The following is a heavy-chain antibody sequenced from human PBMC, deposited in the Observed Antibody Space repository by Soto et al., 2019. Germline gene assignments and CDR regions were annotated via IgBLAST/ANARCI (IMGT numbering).Heavy chain of an antibody. V-gene: IGHV1-69*12. CDR1: GGTFGSYA. Sequence: QVQLVQSGADVKKPGSSVKVSCKASGGTFGSYAISWVRQAPGQGLEWMGGIIPIFDIENYAQKFQGRGTITADESTSTAHMELSRLRSEDTAVYYCARGYSYSFGMDVWGQGTTVTVSS. CDR2: IIPIFDIE. J-gene: IGHJ6*02. D-gene: IGHD5-18*01. CDR3: ARGYSYSFGMDV.